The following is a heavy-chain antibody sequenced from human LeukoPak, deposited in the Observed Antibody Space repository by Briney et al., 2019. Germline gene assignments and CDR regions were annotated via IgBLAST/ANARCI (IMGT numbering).Heavy chain of an antibody. Sequence: GRSLRLSCSASGFTFTNAWMSWVRQAPGKGLEWVGRIKSQTDGGTTDYAAPVKGRFTISRHDSKNTLYLQMNSLKTEDTAVYYCTTHPSGAFDIWGQGTMVTVSS. CDR2: IKSQTDGGTT. CDR1: GFTFTNAW. J-gene: IGHJ3*02. CDR3: TTHPSGAFDI. V-gene: IGHV3-15*01.